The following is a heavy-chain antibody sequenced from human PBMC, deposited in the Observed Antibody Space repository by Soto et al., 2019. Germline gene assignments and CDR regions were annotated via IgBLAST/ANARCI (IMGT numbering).Heavy chain of an antibody. J-gene: IGHJ3*02. Sequence: APGQGLEWMGIINRSGGSTTYAQKFQGRVTMTRDTSTSTVYMELSSLRSEDTAVYYCTRAPSYGAFDIWGQGTMVTVSS. CDR3: TRAPSYGAFDI. V-gene: IGHV1-46*03. D-gene: IGHD4-17*01. CDR2: INRSGGST.